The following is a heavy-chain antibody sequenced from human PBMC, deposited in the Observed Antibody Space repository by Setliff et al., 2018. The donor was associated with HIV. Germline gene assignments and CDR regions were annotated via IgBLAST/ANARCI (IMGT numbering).Heavy chain of an antibody. CDR1: GDSIGTGTHY. D-gene: IGHD3-10*01. V-gene: IGHV4-39*01. CDR3: SRLYGSGHYFAFDF. CDR2: LYGHSST. J-gene: IGHJ4*02. Sequence: PSETLSLTCNVSGDSIGTGTHYWAWIRQPPGKGLEWIGSLYGHSSTYYTKSLRGRVTISADTSKNQFSLRLSSVTALDTAVYYCSRLYGSGHYFAFDFRGQGALVTVSS.